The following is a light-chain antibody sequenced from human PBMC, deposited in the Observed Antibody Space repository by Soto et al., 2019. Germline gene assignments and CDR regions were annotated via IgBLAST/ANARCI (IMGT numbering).Light chain of an antibody. V-gene: IGKV1-5*01. J-gene: IGKJ5*01. CDR2: DAS. CDR1: QSISSW. CDR3: QQYNSLIT. Sequence: DIQMTQSPSTLSASVGDRVTITCRASQSISSWLAWYQQKPGKAPKLLIYDASSLESVVPSRFSGSGSGTEFTLTISSLQPDDFATYYCQQYNSLITFGQGTRLEIK.